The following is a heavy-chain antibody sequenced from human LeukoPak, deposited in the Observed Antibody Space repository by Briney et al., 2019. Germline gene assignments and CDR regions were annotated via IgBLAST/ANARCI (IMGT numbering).Heavy chain of an antibody. CDR2: ISASGAST. V-gene: IGHV3-23*01. CDR1: GFTFNSHA. J-gene: IGHJ4*02. Sequence: PGGSLRLSCAGSGFTFNSHAMNWVRQAPGKGLEWVSTISASGASTFYADSVKGRFTISRDNSKNTVSLQVNSLRVEDTAIYYCAKTYRDYFDSWGLGTLVTVSS. CDR3: AKTYRDYFDS. D-gene: IGHD5-18*01.